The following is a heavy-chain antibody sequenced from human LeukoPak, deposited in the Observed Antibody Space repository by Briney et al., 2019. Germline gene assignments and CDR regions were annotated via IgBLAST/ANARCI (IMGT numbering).Heavy chain of an antibody. Sequence: GSLRLSCAASGFTFSSYAMSWVRQAPGKGLEWVSAISGSGGSTYYADSVKGRFTISRDNSKNTLYLQMNSLRAEDTAVYYCAKEGAFVVVPAASRGRYYYGMDVWGQGPRSPSP. V-gene: IGHV3-23*01. CDR3: AKEGAFVVVPAASRGRYYYGMDV. CDR2: ISGSGGST. J-gene: IGHJ6*02. CDR1: GFTFSSYA. D-gene: IGHD2-2*01.